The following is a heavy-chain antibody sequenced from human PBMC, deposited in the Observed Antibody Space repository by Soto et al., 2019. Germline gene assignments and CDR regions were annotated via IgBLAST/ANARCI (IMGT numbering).Heavy chain of an antibody. D-gene: IGHD6-13*01. CDR1: GGSFSGYY. J-gene: IGHJ5*02. CDR3: ARGNSSSSNESGSWFDP. CDR2: INHSGST. V-gene: IGHV4-34*01. Sequence: SETLSLTCAVYGGSFSGYYWSWIRQPPGKGLEWIGEINHSGSTNYNPSLKSRVTISVDTSKNQFSLKLSSVTAADTAVYYCARGNSSSSNESGSWFDPWGQGTLVTVSS.